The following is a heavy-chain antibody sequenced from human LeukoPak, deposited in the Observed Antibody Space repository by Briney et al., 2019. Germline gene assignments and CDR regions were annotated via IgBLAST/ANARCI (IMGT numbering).Heavy chain of an antibody. CDR2: VYYSGTT. D-gene: IGHD2-15*01. V-gene: IGHV4-39*07. Sequence: SETLSLTCSVSGGSISLSYYYWGWIRQPPGKALEWIGSVYYSGTTSYNPSLKSRVTISVDMSKNHFSLRLSSVTAADTAMYYCARDKSGSGGRFDPWGQGTLVTVSS. CDR3: ARDKSGSGGRFDP. J-gene: IGHJ5*02. CDR1: GGSISLSYYY.